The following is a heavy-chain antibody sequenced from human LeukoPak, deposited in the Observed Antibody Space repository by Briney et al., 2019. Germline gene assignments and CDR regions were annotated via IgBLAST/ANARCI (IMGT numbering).Heavy chain of an antibody. CDR2: IYYSGST. V-gene: IGHV4-59*08. CDR1: GGSISTYY. Sequence: SETLSLTCTVFGGSISTYYWSWIGQPPGKGLEWIGYIYYSGSTNYNPYLKNRVTISVATSKNQFSLKPSSVTAADTAVYHCARNPAIVFDYWGQGTLVTVSS. J-gene: IGHJ4*02. D-gene: IGHD3-16*02. CDR3: ARNPAIVFDY.